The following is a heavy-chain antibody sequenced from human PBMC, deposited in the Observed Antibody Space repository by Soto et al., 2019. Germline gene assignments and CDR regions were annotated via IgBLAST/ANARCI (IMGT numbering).Heavy chain of an antibody. D-gene: IGHD3-10*01. Sequence: PGGSLRLSCAASRFTCSSCTMNWVRQAPGKGLEWVSSISLSTNYIYYADSVRGRFTISRDNAKNSLYLQMSSLRADDTAVYYCARDLISELWSFVCWGQGTLVTVSS. V-gene: IGHV3-21*01. J-gene: IGHJ4*02. CDR1: RFTCSSCT. CDR3: ARDLISELWSFVC. CDR2: ISLSTNYI.